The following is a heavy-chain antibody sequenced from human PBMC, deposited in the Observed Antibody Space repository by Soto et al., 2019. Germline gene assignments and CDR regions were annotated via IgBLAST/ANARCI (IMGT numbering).Heavy chain of an antibody. J-gene: IGHJ6*02. CDR2: IYYSGNT. Sequence: PSETLSLTCTVSGGSIRSGGYYWSWVRQNPRRGLEWIGNIYYSGNTYYNPSLRSRLIISVDTSKNQFSLNLSSVTAADTAVYYCARDRLMATAGTARHYFGLDVWGQGTTVNVSS. CDR3: ARDRLMATAGTARHYFGLDV. D-gene: IGHD5-18*01. CDR1: GGSIRSGGYY. V-gene: IGHV4-31*03.